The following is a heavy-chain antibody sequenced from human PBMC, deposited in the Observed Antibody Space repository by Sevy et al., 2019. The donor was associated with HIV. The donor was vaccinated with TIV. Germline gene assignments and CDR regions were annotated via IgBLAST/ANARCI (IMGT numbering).Heavy chain of an antibody. CDR3: ANGGSTDYYYMDV. CDR2: IWYDGSNK. J-gene: IGHJ6*03. V-gene: IGHV3-33*06. D-gene: IGHD1-26*01. Sequence: GGSLRLSCAASGFTFSSYGMHWVRQAPGKGLEWVAVIWYDGSNKYYADSVKGRFTITRDNSKNTRYLQMNSLRAEDTAVYYCANGGSTDYYYMDVWGKGTTVTISS. CDR1: GFTFSSYG.